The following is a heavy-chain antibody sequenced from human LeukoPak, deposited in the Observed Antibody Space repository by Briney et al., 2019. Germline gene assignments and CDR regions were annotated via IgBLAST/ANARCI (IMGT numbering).Heavy chain of an antibody. CDR1: GFTFSSYA. CDR2: ISGSGGST. CDR3: AKSKYEIVVAITEIDY. D-gene: IGHD3-22*01. Sequence: GGSLRLSCAASGFTFSSYAMSWVRQAPGKGLEWVSAISGSGGSTYYADSVKGRFTISRDNSKNTLYLQMNSLRAEDTAVYYCAKSKYEIVVAITEIDYWGQGTLVTVSS. J-gene: IGHJ4*02. V-gene: IGHV3-23*01.